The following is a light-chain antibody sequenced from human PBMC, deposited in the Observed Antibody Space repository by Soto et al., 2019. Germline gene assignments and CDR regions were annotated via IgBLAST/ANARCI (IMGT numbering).Light chain of an antibody. CDR3: QPYGSSLMYT. V-gene: IGKV3-20*01. CDR1: QSVTSSY. CDR2: GAS. Sequence: EIVLTQSPGTLALSPGERVTLSCRTSQSVTSSYLAWYQQKPGQAPRLLIYGASSRATGIPDRFSGSGSGTDFTLTISRLEPEDFAVYYCQPYGSSLMYTFGQGTKVDIK. J-gene: IGKJ2*01.